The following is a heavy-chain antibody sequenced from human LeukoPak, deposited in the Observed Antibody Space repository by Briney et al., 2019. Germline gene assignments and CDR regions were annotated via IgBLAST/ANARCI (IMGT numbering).Heavy chain of an antibody. CDR2: IYSGGVT. V-gene: IGHV3-53*01. CDR1: GFTVSSNY. CDR3: ARAGGSDKQQLVWYFDL. J-gene: IGHJ2*01. Sequence: TGGSLRLSCAASGFTVSSNYMSWVRRAPGKGLEWVSLIYSGGVTYYADSVKGRFTISRDNSKNTLYLQMNSLRAEDTAVYYCARAGGSDKQQLVWYFDLWGRGTLVTVSS. D-gene: IGHD6-13*01.